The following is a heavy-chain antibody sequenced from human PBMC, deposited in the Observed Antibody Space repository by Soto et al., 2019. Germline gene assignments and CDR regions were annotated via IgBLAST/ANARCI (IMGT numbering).Heavy chain of an antibody. J-gene: IGHJ6*02. CDR2: IHHSGSI. D-gene: IGHD2-21*02. Sequence: PSETLSHTCTVSGGSSISDYYHWTWIRQSPGKGLEWIGYIHHSGSILYNPSLKSRVTISVDTSKNQFSLHLSSVTAADTAVYFCAREDDGGDSLDVWGQGTTVTVSS. V-gene: IGHV4-30-4*08. CDR3: AREDDGGDSLDV. CDR1: GGSSISDYYH.